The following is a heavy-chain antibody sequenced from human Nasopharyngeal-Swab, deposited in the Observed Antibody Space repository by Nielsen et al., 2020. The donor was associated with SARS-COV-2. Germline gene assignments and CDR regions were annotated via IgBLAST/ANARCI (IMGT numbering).Heavy chain of an antibody. CDR3: ARSRNYYYYMDV. CDR2: LYSGGNT. CDR1: GFTVSSNY. V-gene: IGHV3-66*01. J-gene: IGHJ6*03. Sequence: GGSLRLSCAASGFTVSSNYMNWVRQPPGKGLEWISVLYSGGNTYYAGSVKGRLTISRDNSKSTLYLQMNNLRAEDTAVYYCARSRNYYYYMDVWGKGTTVTVSS.